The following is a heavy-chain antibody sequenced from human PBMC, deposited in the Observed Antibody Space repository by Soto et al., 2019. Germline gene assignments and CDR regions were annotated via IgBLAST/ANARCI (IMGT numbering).Heavy chain of an antibody. D-gene: IGHD2-2*01. CDR2: IYYSGST. Sequence: QVQLQESGPGLVKPSETLSLTCTVSGGSISSYYWSWIRQPPGKGLEWIGYIYYSGSTNYNPSLKGRVTRSVDTSKNQFSLKLSSVTAADPAVYYCARGRGGWFINQLLNAFDIWGQGTMVTVSS. CDR3: ARGRGGWFINQLLNAFDI. J-gene: IGHJ3*02. CDR1: GGSISSYY. V-gene: IGHV4-59*01.